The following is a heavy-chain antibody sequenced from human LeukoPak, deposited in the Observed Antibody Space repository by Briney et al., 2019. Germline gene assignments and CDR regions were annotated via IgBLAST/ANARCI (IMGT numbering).Heavy chain of an antibody. J-gene: IGHJ6*02. V-gene: IGHV3-66*01. CDR2: IYTGGST. CDR3: ARGWSGPLPDV. D-gene: IGHD3-3*01. Sequence: GGSLRLPCAASGFTVSSNYMSWVRQAPGKGLEWVSVIYTGGSTYYADSVKGRFTISRDNSKNTLYLHMNSLRVEDTAVYYCARGWSGPLPDVWGQGTTVTVSS. CDR1: GFTVSSNY.